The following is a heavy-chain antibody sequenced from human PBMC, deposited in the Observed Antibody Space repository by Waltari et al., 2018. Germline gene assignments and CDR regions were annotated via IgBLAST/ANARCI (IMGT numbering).Heavy chain of an antibody. Sequence: QVQLVQSGAEVKKPGASVKVSCKASGYTFTSYDINWVRQATGQGLEWMGWRNPNSGNTVDAQKFQGRVTMTRNTSRSTAYMELGSLRSENTAGYYCARGRDGVVAATSPYHYYGMDVWGQGTTVTVSS. CDR3: ARGRDGVVAATSPYHYYGMDV. CDR2: RNPNSGNT. J-gene: IGHJ6*02. CDR1: GYTFTSYD. V-gene: IGHV1-8*01. D-gene: IGHD2-15*01.